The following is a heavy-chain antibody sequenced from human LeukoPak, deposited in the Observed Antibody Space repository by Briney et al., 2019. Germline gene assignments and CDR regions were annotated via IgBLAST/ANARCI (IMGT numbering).Heavy chain of an antibody. Sequence: SETLSLTCTVSGDSISSGDYYWSWIRQPAGKGLEWIGRISSSGSTNYNPSLKSRVTISVDTSKNQFSLRLTSVTAADTAVYYCVRLGVVGLDQNWFDPWGQGTLVSVSS. CDR2: ISSSGST. CDR3: VRLGVVGLDQNWFDP. CDR1: GDSISSGDYY. V-gene: IGHV4-61*02. J-gene: IGHJ5*02. D-gene: IGHD2-2*01.